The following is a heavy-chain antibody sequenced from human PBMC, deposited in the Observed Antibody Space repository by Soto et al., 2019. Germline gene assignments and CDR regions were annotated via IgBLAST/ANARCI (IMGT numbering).Heavy chain of an antibody. V-gene: IGHV3-23*01. CDR3: AKVGDYAWGSYFPY. D-gene: IGHD3-16*01. CDR1: GFTFSSYA. J-gene: IGHJ4*02. Sequence: GSLRLSCAASGFTFSSYAMNWVRQAPGKGLEWVSAISGSGGSTYYADSVKGRFTISRDNSKNTLYLQMNSLRAEDTAIYYCAKVGDYAWGSYFPYWGQGTLVTVSS. CDR2: ISGSGGST.